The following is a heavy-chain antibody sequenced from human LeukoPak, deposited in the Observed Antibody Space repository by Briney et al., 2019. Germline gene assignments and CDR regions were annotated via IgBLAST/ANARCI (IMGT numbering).Heavy chain of an antibody. CDR3: AREGYYGSGSYQIDY. V-gene: IGHV3-30-3*01. CDR2: ISYDGSNK. Sequence: GGLLRLSCAAFGFTFSSYAMHWVRKAPGKGLEWVAVISYDGSNKYYADSVKGRFTISRDNSKNTLYLQMNSLRAEDTAVYYCAREGYYGSGSYQIDYWGQGTLVTVSS. D-gene: IGHD3-10*01. J-gene: IGHJ4*02. CDR1: GFTFSSYA.